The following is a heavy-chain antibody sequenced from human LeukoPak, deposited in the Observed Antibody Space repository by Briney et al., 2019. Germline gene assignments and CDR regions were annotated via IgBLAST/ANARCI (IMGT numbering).Heavy chain of an antibody. CDR3: ARRGYCISTNCYTPHFDY. J-gene: IGHJ4*02. V-gene: IGHV3-7*01. Sequence: GGSLRLSCAASGFTFSSYWMSWVRQAPGKGLEWVANIKQEGSERYYVDSVKGRFTISRDNVKNSVYLQMNSLRAEDTAAYYCARRGYCISTNCYTPHFDYWGQGTLVTVSS. CDR1: GFTFSSYW. CDR2: IKQEGSER. D-gene: IGHD2-2*01.